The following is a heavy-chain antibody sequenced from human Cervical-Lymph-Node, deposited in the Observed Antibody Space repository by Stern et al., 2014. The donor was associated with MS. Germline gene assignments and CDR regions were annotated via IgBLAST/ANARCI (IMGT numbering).Heavy chain of an antibody. J-gene: IGHJ4*02. CDR1: GYSFTSYW. CDR2: NDPGDADT. CDR3: ARHCGFRPGCIDY. D-gene: IGHD2-21*01. V-gene: IGHV5-51*01. Sequence: VQLVESGAEVKKPGESLKISCKGSGYSFTSYWIGWVRQMTGKGLEGMGINDPGDADTRYSPSFQGPVTISAAKAISTAYLQWSSLKASDTAMYYCARHCGFRPGCIDYWGQGTLVTVSS.